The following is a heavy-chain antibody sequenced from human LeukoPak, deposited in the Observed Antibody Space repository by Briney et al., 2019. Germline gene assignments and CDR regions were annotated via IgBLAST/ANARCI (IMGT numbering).Heavy chain of an antibody. D-gene: IGHD5-24*01. CDR1: GFTFSSYE. CDR3: ARELDGYRDAFDI. V-gene: IGHV3-48*03. CDR2: ISSSGSTI. Sequence: GGSLRLSCAASGFTFSSYEMNWVRQAPGKGLEWVSYISSSGSTIYYADSVKGRFTISRDNAKNTLFLQMNSLRAEDTAVYYCARELDGYRDAFDIWGQGTMVTVSS. J-gene: IGHJ3*02.